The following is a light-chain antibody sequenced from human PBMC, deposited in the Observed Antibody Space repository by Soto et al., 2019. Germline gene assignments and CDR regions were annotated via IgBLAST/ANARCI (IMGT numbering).Light chain of an antibody. CDR3: QQYNSYLWT. Sequence: DIQMTQSPSTLSASVGDRVNITCRASQSISSWLAWYQQKPGKAPKLLIYDASSLESGVPSRFSGSGSGTEFTLTISSLQPDDFATYYCQQYNSYLWTFGQGTKVDIK. CDR1: QSISSW. J-gene: IGKJ1*01. V-gene: IGKV1-5*01. CDR2: DAS.